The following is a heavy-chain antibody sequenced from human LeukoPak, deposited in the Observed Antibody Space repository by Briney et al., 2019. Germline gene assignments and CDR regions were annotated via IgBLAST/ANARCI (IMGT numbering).Heavy chain of an antibody. Sequence: GGSLRLSCAASGFTFSSYWMHWVRQAPGKGLVWVSRINTDGSSTSYADSVKGRFTISRDNAKNTMSLQLNSLRAEATAVYYCARGHWEYSSSWYSHYYYMDVWGQGTPVTVSS. CDR2: INTDGSST. CDR1: GFTFSSYW. V-gene: IGHV3-74*01. D-gene: IGHD6-13*01. CDR3: ARGHWEYSSSWYSHYYYMDV. J-gene: IGHJ6*03.